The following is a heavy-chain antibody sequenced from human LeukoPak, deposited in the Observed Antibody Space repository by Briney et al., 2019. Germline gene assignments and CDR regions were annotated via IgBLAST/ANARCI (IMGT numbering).Heavy chain of an antibody. CDR1: GYTFSNYG. Sequence: GASVKVSCKASGYTFSNYGISWVRQAPGQGLEWMGWISGYNGNTNYAQKLQGRVTMTTDTSTSTAYMELRSLRSDDTAVYYCARDSSSWRLLEQWLVHFDYWGQGTLVTVSS. CDR3: ARDSSSWRLLEQWLVHFDY. V-gene: IGHV1-18*01. D-gene: IGHD6-13*01. CDR2: ISGYNGNT. J-gene: IGHJ4*02.